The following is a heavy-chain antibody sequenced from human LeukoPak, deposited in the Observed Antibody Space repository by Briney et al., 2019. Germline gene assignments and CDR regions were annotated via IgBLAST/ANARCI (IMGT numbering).Heavy chain of an antibody. Sequence: GRSLRLSCAAAGFTCSSCGMHWVRQAPGKLLDWVAVISYDGSNKYYAGSVKGRFTISRDNAKSSVYLQMNSLGVEDTAVYYCARDAHEQWSVLGVYHYGFDVWGQGTTLTVSS. J-gene: IGHJ6*02. V-gene: IGHV3-33*05. CDR1: GFTCSSCG. CDR3: ARDAHEQWSVLGVYHYGFDV. D-gene: IGHD6-19*01. CDR2: ISYDGSNK.